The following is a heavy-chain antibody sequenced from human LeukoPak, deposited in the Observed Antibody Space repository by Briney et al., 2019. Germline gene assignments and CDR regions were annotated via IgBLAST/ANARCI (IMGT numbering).Heavy chain of an antibody. CDR3: ARDLERFGAPMIVAVDAFDI. CDR2: IKQDGSEK. D-gene: IGHD3-22*01. V-gene: IGHV3-7*01. J-gene: IGHJ3*02. CDR1: GFTFSSFW. Sequence: WGSLRLSCAASGFTFSSFWMSWVRQAPGKGLEWVANIKQDGSEKYYVDSVKGRFTISRDNAKNSLYLQMNSLRAEDTAVYYCARDLERFGAPMIVAVDAFDIWGQGIMVTVSS.